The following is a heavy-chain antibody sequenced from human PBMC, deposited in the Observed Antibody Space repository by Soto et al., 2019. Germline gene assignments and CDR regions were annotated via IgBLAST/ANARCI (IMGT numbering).Heavy chain of an antibody. D-gene: IGHD3-10*01. V-gene: IGHV3-13*04. CDR2: IGTAGDT. Sequence: EVQLVESGGGLVQPGGSLRLSCAASGFTFSSYDMHWVRQATGKGLEWVSAIGTAGDTYYPGSVKGRFTISRENAKNSLYLQMNSLRAGDTAVYYCARAKGDIQAFDIWGQGTMVTVSS. J-gene: IGHJ3*02. CDR1: GFTFSSYD. CDR3: ARAKGDIQAFDI.